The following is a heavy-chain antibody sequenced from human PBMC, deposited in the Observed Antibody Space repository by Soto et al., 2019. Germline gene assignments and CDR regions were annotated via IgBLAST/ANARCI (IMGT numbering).Heavy chain of an antibody. Sequence: SETLSLTCTVSGGSISDFYWSWIRQPPGKVLEWIGYIYYSGSTNYNPSLKSRVTISVDTSKNQFSLNLRSMSPADTAVYYCARVGGLAARTFDYWGPGTLVNVSS. J-gene: IGHJ4*02. V-gene: IGHV4-59*01. CDR2: IYYSGST. CDR3: ARVGGLAARTFDY. CDR1: GGSISDFY. D-gene: IGHD6-6*01.